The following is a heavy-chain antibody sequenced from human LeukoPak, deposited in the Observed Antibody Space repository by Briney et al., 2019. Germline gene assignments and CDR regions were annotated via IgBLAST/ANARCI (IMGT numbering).Heavy chain of an antibody. Sequence: SQTLSLTCTVSGGSISSGGYYWSWIRQHPGKGLEWIGYTYYSGSTYYNPSLKSRVTISVDTSKNQFSLKLSSVTAADTAVYYCARLDDSSGSTLDYWGQGTLVTVSS. CDR2: TYYSGST. CDR3: ARLDDSSGSTLDY. CDR1: GGSISSGGYY. J-gene: IGHJ4*02. D-gene: IGHD3-22*01. V-gene: IGHV4-31*03.